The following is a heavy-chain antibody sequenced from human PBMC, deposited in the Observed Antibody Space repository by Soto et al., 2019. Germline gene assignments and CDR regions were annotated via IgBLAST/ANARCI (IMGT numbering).Heavy chain of an antibody. CDR2: ISAHTGSS. J-gene: IGHJ3*01. CDR3: ARAFFYQGSDSRGYSFDAFDF. V-gene: IGHV1-18*01. CDR1: GYTFTSSG. D-gene: IGHD3-22*01. Sequence: QVQLVQSGAEVKKPGASVKVSCKASGYTFTSSGMSWVRQAPGQGLEWMGWISAHTGSSEYAQRFQGRVTMTTDRSTSTAYMELRSLRSDDTAGYYCARAFFYQGSDSRGYSFDAFDFWGPGTLVTVSP.